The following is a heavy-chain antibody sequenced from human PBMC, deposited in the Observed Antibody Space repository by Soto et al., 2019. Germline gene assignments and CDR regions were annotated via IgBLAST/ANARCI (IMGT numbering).Heavy chain of an antibody. CDR2: IWYDGSNK. V-gene: IGHV3-33*01. CDR3: ARDGYCSGGSCYSVPVFDY. Sequence: VQLVESGGGVVQPGRSLRLSCAASGFTFSSYGMHWVRQAPGKGLEWVAVIWYDGSNKYYADSVKGRFTISRDNSKNTLYLQMNSLRVEDTAVYYCARDGYCSGGSCYSVPVFDYWGQGTLVTVSS. CDR1: GFTFSSYG. J-gene: IGHJ4*02. D-gene: IGHD2-15*01.